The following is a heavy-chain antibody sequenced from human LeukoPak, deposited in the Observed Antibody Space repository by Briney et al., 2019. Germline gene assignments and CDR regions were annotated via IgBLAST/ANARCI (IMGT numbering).Heavy chain of an antibody. Sequence: GGSLRLSCAASGFTFSTFWMSWVRQAPGKGLEWVANIKYDGSEKYYVDSVKGRFTISRDNAKNSLYLQMNNLRAEDTALYFCARDPIIDHWGQGTLVTVSS. CDR2: IKYDGSEK. V-gene: IGHV3-7*01. CDR1: GFTFSTFW. CDR3: ARDPIIDH. J-gene: IGHJ4*02. D-gene: IGHD1-14*01.